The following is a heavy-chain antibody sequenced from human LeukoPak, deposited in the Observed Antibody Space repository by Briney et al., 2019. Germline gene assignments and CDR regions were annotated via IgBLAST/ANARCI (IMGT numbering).Heavy chain of an antibody. J-gene: IGHJ4*02. Sequence: ETLSLTCTVSGGSISSYYWSWIRQPAGKGLEWVSAISGSGGSTYYADSVKGRFTISRDNSKNTLYLQMNSLRAEDTAVYYCAKGLDYLDYWGQGTLVTVSS. CDR1: GGSISSYY. V-gene: IGHV3-23*01. CDR3: AKGLDYLDY. CDR2: ISGSGGST.